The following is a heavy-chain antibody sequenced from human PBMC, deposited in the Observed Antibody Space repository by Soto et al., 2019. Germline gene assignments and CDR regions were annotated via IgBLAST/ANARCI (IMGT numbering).Heavy chain of an antibody. J-gene: IGHJ5*02. D-gene: IGHD2-2*01. Sequence: GGSLRLSCAASGFTFSSYWMSWVRQAPGKGLEWVANIKQDGSEKYYVDSVKGRFTISRDNAKNSLYLQMNSLRAEDTAVYYCARGREYQLLRLNWFDPWGQGTLVTVSS. CDR2: IKQDGSEK. V-gene: IGHV3-7*01. CDR3: ARGREYQLLRLNWFDP. CDR1: GFTFSSYW.